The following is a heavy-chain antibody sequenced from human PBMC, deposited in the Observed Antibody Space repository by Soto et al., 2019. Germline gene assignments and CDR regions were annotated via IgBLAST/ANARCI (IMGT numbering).Heavy chain of an antibody. CDR1: GGSISSGNYV. D-gene: IGHD4-17*01. V-gene: IGHV4-39*01. J-gene: IGHJ4*02. CDR3: ARHFNEVYGDESFDY. Sequence: SETLSLTCTVSGGSISSGNYVWALIRQSPGKGLEWIGRIYHTGATYYNPSLKSRAAISVDTSKSQFSLKLSSVTAADTAVYYCARHFNEVYGDESFDYWGQGTLVTVSS. CDR2: IYHTGAT.